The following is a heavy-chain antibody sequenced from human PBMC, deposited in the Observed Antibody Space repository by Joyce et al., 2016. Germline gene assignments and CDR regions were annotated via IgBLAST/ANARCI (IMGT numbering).Heavy chain of an antibody. CDR1: RYTFTSYE. Sequence: QVQLVQSGAEVKKPGASMKVSCKASRYTFTSYEINWVRQATGQGLEWMGWMNPNTGNTAYAQKVQGRVTMTRNTSISTAYMELSSLRSEDTAVYYCARERNFGDLSFDPWGQGTLVTVSS. D-gene: IGHD4-17*01. CDR3: ARERNFGDLSFDP. J-gene: IGHJ5*02. V-gene: IGHV1-8*01. CDR2: MNPNTGNT.